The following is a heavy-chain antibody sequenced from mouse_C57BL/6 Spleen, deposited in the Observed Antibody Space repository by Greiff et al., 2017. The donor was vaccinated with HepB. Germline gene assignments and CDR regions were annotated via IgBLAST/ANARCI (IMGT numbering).Heavy chain of an antibody. V-gene: IGHV5-12*01. CDR3: ARPHNYGSSYGSPYYAMDY. J-gene: IGHJ4*01. D-gene: IGHD1-1*01. Sequence: EVQLVESGGGLVQPGGSLKLSCAASGFTFSDYYMYWVRQTPEKRLEWVAYISNGGGSTYYPDTVKGRFTISRDNAKNTLYLQMSRLKSEDTAMYYCARPHNYGSSYGSPYYAMDYWGQGTSVTVSS. CDR2: ISNGGGST. CDR1: GFTFSDYY.